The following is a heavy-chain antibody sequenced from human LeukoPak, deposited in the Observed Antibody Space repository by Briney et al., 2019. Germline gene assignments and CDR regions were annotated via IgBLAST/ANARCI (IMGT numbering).Heavy chain of an antibody. J-gene: IGHJ4*02. CDR2: ISSNGGST. D-gene: IGHD3-22*01. Sequence: PGGSLRLSCAASGFTFSSYVMYWVRQAPGKGLEYVSSISSNGGSTYYANSVKGRFTISRDNSKNTLYLQKGSLRAEDMAVYYCARGGQSKYDSSGYLNYFDYWGQGTLVTVSS. CDR3: ARGGQSKYDSSGYLNYFDY. V-gene: IGHV3-64*01. CDR1: GFTFSSYV.